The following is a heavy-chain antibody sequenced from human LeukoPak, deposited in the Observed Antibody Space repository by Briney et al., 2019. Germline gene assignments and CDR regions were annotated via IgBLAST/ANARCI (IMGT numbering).Heavy chain of an antibody. CDR2: ISDNGGGT. CDR1: GFIFSNYA. V-gene: IGHV3-23*01. CDR3: TRPYTMDV. Sequence: PGGSLRLSCAASGFIFSNYAMSWVRQAPGKGLEWVSGISDNGGGTYYADSVKGRFTISRDNSEDTLYLQMNSLRAEDTAVYYCTRPYTMDVWGQGTTVTVSS. J-gene: IGHJ6*02. D-gene: IGHD4-11*01.